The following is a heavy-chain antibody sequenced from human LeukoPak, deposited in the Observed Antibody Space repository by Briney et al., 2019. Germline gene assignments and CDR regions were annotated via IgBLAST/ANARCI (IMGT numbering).Heavy chain of an antibody. CDR1: GFTFSSYA. J-gene: IGHJ4*02. Sequence: PGGSLRLSCAAPGFTFSSYAMSWVRQAPGKGLEWVSAISGSGGSTYYADSVKGRFTISRDNSKNTLYLQMNSLRAEDTAVYYCAKETTRAYCGGDCYSGPYGYWGQGTLVTVSS. D-gene: IGHD2-21*02. CDR3: AKETTRAYCGGDCYSGPYGY. V-gene: IGHV3-23*01. CDR2: ISGSGGST.